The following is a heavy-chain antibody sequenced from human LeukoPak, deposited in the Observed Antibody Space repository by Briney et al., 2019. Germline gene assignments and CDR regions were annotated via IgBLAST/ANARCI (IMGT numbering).Heavy chain of an antibody. V-gene: IGHV3-33*01. D-gene: IGHD3-10*01. J-gene: IGHJ4*02. Sequence: PGGSLRLSCAASGFTFSSYGMHWVRQVPGKGLEWVAVIWYDGSNKYYADSVKDRFTISRDNSKNTLYLQMNSLRAEDTAVYYCASATYYYGSGSYSLGYWGQGTLVTVSS. CDR2: IWYDGSNK. CDR1: GFTFSSYG. CDR3: ASATYYYGSGSYSLGY.